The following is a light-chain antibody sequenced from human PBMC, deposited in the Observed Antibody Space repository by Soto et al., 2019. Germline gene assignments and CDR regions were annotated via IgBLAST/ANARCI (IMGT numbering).Light chain of an antibody. V-gene: IGKV3-15*01. CDR1: QSVSNN. Sequence: EIVMTQSPATLSVSTGERATLSCRASQSVSNNLAWFQQKPGQAPRSLIYGSSTRATGIPARFSGRGSGTEFTLTISSLQSEDFAVYYCHQYNSWPLTFGGGTKVDIK. CDR3: HQYNSWPLT. J-gene: IGKJ4*01. CDR2: GSS.